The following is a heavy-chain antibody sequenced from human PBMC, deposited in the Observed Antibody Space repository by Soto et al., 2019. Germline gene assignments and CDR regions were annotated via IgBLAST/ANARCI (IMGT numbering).Heavy chain of an antibody. CDR1: GGTFSSYA. CDR2: IIPIFGTA. D-gene: IGHD3-16*01. V-gene: IGHV1-69*13. CDR3: GILLLEGAQQDFLAV. Sequence: ASVKVSCKASGGTFSSYAISWVRQAPGQGLEWMGGIIPIFGTANYAQKFQGRVTITADESTSTAYMELSSLRSEDTAGHCCGILLLEGAQQDFLAVWGRGSLVTGSS. J-gene: IGHJ4*02.